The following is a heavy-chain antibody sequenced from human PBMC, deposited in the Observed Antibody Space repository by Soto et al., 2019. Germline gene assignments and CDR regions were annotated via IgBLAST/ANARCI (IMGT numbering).Heavy chain of an antibody. CDR1: GGTINSTSYY. CDR3: ARGESQQQRDY. D-gene: IGHD6-25*01. Sequence: SETLSLTCTVSGGTINSTSYYWGWIRQPPGKGLEWIGYIYYSGSTNYNPSLKSRVTISVDTSKNQFSLNLTSVTDADTAVYYCARGESQQQRDYWGQGTLVTVSS. V-gene: IGHV4-61*05. J-gene: IGHJ4*02. CDR2: IYYSGST.